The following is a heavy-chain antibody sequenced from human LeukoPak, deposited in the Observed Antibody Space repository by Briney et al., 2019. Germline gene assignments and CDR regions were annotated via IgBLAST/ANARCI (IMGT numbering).Heavy chain of an antibody. J-gene: IGHJ4*02. D-gene: IGHD1-26*01. Sequence: GGSLRLSCAASGLTFRNYWMTWVRQAPGKGLEWVANIKQDGSEKYYVDSVKGRFTISRDNAKNSLYLQMNSLRAEDAAVYYCAKGSAGVGLYWGQGTLVTVSS. CDR2: IKQDGSEK. CDR3: AKGSAGVGLY. CDR1: GLTFRNYW. V-gene: IGHV3-7*03.